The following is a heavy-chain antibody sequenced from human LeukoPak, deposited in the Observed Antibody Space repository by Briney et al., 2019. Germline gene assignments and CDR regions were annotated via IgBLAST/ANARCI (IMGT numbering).Heavy chain of an antibody. CDR3: ARVVLLWFGEPPGWFDP. CDR2: IYYSGST. D-gene: IGHD3-10*01. CDR1: GGSISSSSYY. J-gene: IGHJ5*02. Sequence: SETLSLTCTVSGGSISSSSYYWGWIRQPPGKGLEWIGSIYYSGSTYYNPSLKSRVTISVDTSKNQFSLKLSSVTAADTAVYYCARVVLLWFGEPPGWFDPWGQGTLVTVSS. V-gene: IGHV4-39*07.